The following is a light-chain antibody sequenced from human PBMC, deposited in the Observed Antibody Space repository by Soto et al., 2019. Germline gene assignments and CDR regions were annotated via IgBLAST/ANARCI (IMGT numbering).Light chain of an antibody. CDR2: GAS. J-gene: IGKJ1*01. V-gene: IGKV3-20*01. CDR1: QSGYSNF. CDR3: QQYGVSWT. Sequence: EIVLTQSPGTLSLSPGERATLSCRASQSGYSNFLAWYQQKPGQAPSLLIYGASSRATGIPDRFSGSASGTDFNLTISRLELEDFAMYYCQQYGVSWTFGQGTKVEIK.